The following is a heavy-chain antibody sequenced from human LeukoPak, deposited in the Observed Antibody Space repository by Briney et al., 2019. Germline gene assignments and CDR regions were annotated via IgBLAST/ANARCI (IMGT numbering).Heavy chain of an antibody. CDR3: ARERLHDFWSGTLDY. J-gene: IGHJ4*02. V-gene: IGHV3-48*01. Sequence: GGSLRLSCAASGFTFSSYSMNWVRQAPGKGLEWVSYISSSSSTIYYADSVKGRFTISRDNAKNSLYLQMNSLRAEDTAVYYCARERLHDFWSGTLDYWGQGTLVTVSS. D-gene: IGHD3-3*01. CDR2: ISSSSSTI. CDR1: GFTFSSYS.